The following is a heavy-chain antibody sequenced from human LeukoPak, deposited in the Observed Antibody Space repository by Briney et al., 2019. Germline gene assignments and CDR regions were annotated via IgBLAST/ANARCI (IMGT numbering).Heavy chain of an antibody. CDR1: GFTFSSYS. CDR2: ISSSSSYI. CDR3: ARELGYYYDSIGY. D-gene: IGHD3-22*01. Sequence: SLRLSCAASGFTFSSYSMNWVRQAPGKGLEWVSSISSSSSYIYYADSVKGRFTISRDNAKNSLYLQMNSLRAEDTAVYYCARELGYYYDSIGYWGQGTLVTVSS. V-gene: IGHV3-21*01. J-gene: IGHJ4*02.